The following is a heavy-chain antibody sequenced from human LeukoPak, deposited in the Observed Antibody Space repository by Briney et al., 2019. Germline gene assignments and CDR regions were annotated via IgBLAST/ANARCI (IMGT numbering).Heavy chain of an antibody. Sequence: PGRSLRLSCAASGFTFSTYGMHWVRQAPGKGLEWVAVLSYDGSNKYYADSVKGRFTISRDNSKNTLYLQMNSLRAEDTAVYYCAKDQARMGDLQHYWGQGTLVTVSS. CDR3: AKDQARMGDLQHY. D-gene: IGHD2-21*02. V-gene: IGHV3-30*18. CDR2: LSYDGSNK. CDR1: GFTFSTYG. J-gene: IGHJ4*02.